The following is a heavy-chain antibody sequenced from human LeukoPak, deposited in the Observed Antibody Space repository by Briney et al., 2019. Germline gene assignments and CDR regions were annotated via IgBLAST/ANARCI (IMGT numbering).Heavy chain of an antibody. Sequence: PSETLSLTCTVSGGSISSYYWSWIRQPAGKGLEWIGRIYTSGSTNYNPSLKSRVTMSVDTSKNQFSLKLSSVTAADTAVYYCAREAVFGVVIRLWFDPWGQGTLVTVSS. CDR1: GGSISSYY. CDR3: AREAVFGVVIRLWFDP. CDR2: IYTSGST. D-gene: IGHD3-3*01. V-gene: IGHV4-4*07. J-gene: IGHJ5*02.